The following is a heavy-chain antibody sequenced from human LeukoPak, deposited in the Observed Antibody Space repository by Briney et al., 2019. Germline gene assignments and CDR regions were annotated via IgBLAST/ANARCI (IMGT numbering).Heavy chain of an antibody. CDR2: IYTSGST. V-gene: IGHV4-61*02. Sequence: PSETLSPTCTVYAGSISSVSYDWNWIRQPAGKGLEWIGRIYTSGSTNYNPSLKSRVTISVDTSKNQFSLKLSSVTAADTAVYYCARYYYGMDVWGQGTTVTVSS. CDR1: AGSISSVSYD. CDR3: ARYYYGMDV. J-gene: IGHJ6*02.